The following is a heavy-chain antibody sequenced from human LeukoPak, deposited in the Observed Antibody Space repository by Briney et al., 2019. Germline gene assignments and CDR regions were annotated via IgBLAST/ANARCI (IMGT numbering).Heavy chain of an antibody. V-gene: IGHV3-7*03. CDR3: ARVPSNALFDY. CDR2: IKQEGSEK. D-gene: IGHD4-11*01. CDR1: GFTFSSYW. J-gene: IGHJ4*02. Sequence: GGSLRLSCAASGFTFSSYWMSWVRQAPGKGREWVANIKQEGSEKYYVDSVKGRFTISRDNAKNSLYLQMNSLRAEDTAVYYCARVPSNALFDYWGQGTLVTVSS.